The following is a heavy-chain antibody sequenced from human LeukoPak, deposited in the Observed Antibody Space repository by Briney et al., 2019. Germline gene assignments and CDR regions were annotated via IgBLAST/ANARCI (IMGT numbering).Heavy chain of an antibody. J-gene: IGHJ4*02. D-gene: IGHD6-19*01. CDR3: AKEGDSSYFDY. CDR2: IWYDGSNK. CDR1: GFTFSSYG. Sequence: AGGSLRLSCAASGFTFSSYGMHWVRQAPGKGLEWVAVIWYDGSNKYYADSVKGRFTISRDNSKNTLYLQMNSLRAEDTAVYYCAKEGDSSYFDYWGQGTLVTVSS. V-gene: IGHV3-33*06.